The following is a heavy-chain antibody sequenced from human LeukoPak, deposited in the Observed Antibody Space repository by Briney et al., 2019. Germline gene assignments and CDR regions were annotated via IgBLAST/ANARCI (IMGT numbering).Heavy chain of an antibody. CDR2: ISSNGGST. J-gene: IGHJ4*02. V-gene: IGHV3-64*01. CDR1: GFTFSSYA. CDR3: ARTLYSGSYFYDY. Sequence: PGGSLRLSCAASGFTFSSYAMHWVRQAPGRGLEYVSAISSNGGSTYYANSVMGRFTISRDNSKNTLYLQMGSLRAEDMAVYYCARTLYSGSYFYDYWGQGTLVTVSS. D-gene: IGHD1-26*01.